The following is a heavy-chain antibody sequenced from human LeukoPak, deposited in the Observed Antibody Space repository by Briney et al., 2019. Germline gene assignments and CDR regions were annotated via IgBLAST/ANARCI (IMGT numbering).Heavy chain of an antibody. Sequence: GGSLRLSCAASGFTFSSYEMNWVRLAPGKGLEWVSYISSSGSTIYYADSVKGRFTISRDNAKNSLYLQMNSLRAEDTAVYYCARGRKGELIYWGQGTLVTVSS. J-gene: IGHJ4*02. CDR1: GFTFSSYE. D-gene: IGHD3-16*01. V-gene: IGHV3-48*03. CDR3: ARGRKGELIY. CDR2: ISSSGSTI.